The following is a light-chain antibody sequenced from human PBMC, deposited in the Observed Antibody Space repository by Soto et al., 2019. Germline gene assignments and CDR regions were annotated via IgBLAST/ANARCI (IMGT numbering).Light chain of an antibody. CDR3: QQHRT. Sequence: DIQMTQSPSTLSASVGDRVTITCRASQSISSWLAWYQQKPGKAPKLLIYDASCLESGVPSRFSGSGSGTEFTLTISSLQPDDFATYYCQQHRTFGQGTKVEIK. CDR2: DAS. V-gene: IGKV1-5*01. CDR1: QSISSW. J-gene: IGKJ1*01.